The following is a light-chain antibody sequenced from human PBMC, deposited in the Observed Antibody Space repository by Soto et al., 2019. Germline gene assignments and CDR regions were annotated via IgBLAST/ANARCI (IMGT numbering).Light chain of an antibody. CDR1: QSIVYSDGQAY. J-gene: IGKJ1*01. CDR2: RAS. CDR3: MQGTYWPRT. Sequence: DVVMTQSPLSLPVTLGQPASISCRSSQSIVYSDGQAYLSWFQQRPGQSPRRLIYRASNRDSGVXNXSSGSGSGTDFTLQIDRVEAEDVGIYYCMQGTYWPRTFGRGTRVEIK. V-gene: IGKV2-30*01.